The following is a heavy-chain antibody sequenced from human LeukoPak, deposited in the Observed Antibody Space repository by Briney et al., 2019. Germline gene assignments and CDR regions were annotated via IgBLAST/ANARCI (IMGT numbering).Heavy chain of an antibody. CDR3: AYDSRGYSFDY. CDR2: ISSDGSLK. Sequence: GGSLRLSCAASGFTFSSYAMHWVRQAPGKGLEWVAVISSDGSLKYYADSLKGLFTISRDNSKNTLYLQVNSLRAEDTAVYYCAYDSRGYSFDYWGQGTLVTVSS. V-gene: IGHV3-30*04. CDR1: GFTFSSYA. J-gene: IGHJ4*02. D-gene: IGHD3-22*01.